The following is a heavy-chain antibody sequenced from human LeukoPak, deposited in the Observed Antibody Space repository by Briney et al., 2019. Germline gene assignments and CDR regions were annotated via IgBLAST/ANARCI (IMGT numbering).Heavy chain of an antibody. CDR1: GGSVSSSNHY. CDR2: IYYGGST. Sequence: SETLSLTCTVSGGSVSSSNHYWGWIRQPPGKGLEWIGSIYYGGSTYYNPSLKSRVTISVDTSKNQFSLHLNSVTPEDTAMYYCARGGATPGRNAFDVWGQGTMVTVSS. D-gene: IGHD1-26*01. J-gene: IGHJ3*01. CDR3: ARGGATPGRNAFDV. V-gene: IGHV4-39*07.